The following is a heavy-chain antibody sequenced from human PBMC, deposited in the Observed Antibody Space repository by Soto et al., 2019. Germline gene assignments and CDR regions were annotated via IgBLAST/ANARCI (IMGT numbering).Heavy chain of an antibody. CDR1: GGSFSGYY. CDR2: INHSGST. Sequence: SETLSLTCAVYGGSFSGYYWSWIRQPPGKGLEWIGEINHSGSTNYNPSLKSRVTISVDTSKNQFSLKLSSVTAADTAVYYCARGSRDNWFDPWGQGTLVIVSS. V-gene: IGHV4-34*01. CDR3: ARGSRDNWFDP. J-gene: IGHJ5*02.